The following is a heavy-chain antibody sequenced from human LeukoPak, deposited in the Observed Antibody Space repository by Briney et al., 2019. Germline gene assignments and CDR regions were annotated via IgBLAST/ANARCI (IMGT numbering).Heavy chain of an antibody. V-gene: IGHV3-74*01. J-gene: IGHJ4*02. Sequence: PGGSLRLSCAASGFPFSSYWMHWVRQAPGKGLVWVSRINSDGSSTSYADSVKGRFTISRDNAKNTLYLQMNSLRAEDTAVYYCARVYCSSTSCYSDFDYWGQGTLVTVSS. D-gene: IGHD2-2*01. CDR3: ARVYCSSTSCYSDFDY. CDR1: GFPFSSYW. CDR2: INSDGSST.